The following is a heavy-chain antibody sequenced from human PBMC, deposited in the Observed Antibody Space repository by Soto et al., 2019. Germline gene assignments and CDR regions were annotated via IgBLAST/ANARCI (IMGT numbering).Heavy chain of an antibody. CDR2: FIPILDMA. J-gene: IGHJ4*02. Sequence: QVQVVQSGAEVKKPASSVKVSCKPSGGTFNTYTVNWVRLAPGHGLEWMGRFIPILDMANYAQKFQDRVTITADRSTFTAYMELNSVTSDDTAVYYCAITYCRDNSCPRDFDFWGPGTRVTVSS. CDR3: AITYCRDNSCPRDFDF. CDR1: GGTFNTYT. V-gene: IGHV1-69*02. D-gene: IGHD2-21*01.